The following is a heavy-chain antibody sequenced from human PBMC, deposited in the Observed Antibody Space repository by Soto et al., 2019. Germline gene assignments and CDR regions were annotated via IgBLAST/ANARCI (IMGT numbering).Heavy chain of an antibody. CDR1: GASFSGFY. J-gene: IGHJ4*02. CDR3: ARGVSVTLAVQGGAPDKNYFDS. D-gene: IGHD1-26*01. Sequence: PSETLSLTCAVSGASFSGFYWSWIRQSPGKGLEWIGEIDHSGITSHNTALKSRATMSVDTSRNQFSLKLRSVTAADTAVYYCARGVSVTLAVQGGAPDKNYFDSWSQGTLVTVSS. V-gene: IGHV4-34*04. CDR2: IDHSGIT.